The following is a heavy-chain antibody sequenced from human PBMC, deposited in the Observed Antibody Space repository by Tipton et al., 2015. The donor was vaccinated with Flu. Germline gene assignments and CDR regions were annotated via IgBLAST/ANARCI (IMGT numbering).Heavy chain of an antibody. J-gene: IGHJ5*02. D-gene: IGHD7-27*01. Sequence: TLSLTCSVSGDSIGSRYFWGWIRQPPGKGLEWIGNIHRSGTTYYNPSLKSRVTISVDTSKNQFSLKLNSVTAADTAVYYCASSLGPMNWFDPWGQGTLVTVSS. CDR1: GDSIGSRYF. V-gene: IGHV4-38-2*01. CDR2: IHRSGTT. CDR3: ASSLGPMNWFDP.